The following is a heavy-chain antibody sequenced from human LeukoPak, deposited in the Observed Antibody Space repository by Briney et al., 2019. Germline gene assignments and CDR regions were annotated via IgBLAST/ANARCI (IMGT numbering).Heavy chain of an antibody. J-gene: IGHJ4*02. CDR3: ARVPESTTVVTR. Sequence: SETLSLTCAVSGGSISSGGYSWSWIRQPPGKGLEWIGYIYHSGSTYYNPSLKSQVTISVDRSKNQFSLKLSSVTAADTAVYYCARVPESTTVVTRWGQGTLVTVSS. CDR1: GGSISSGGYS. V-gene: IGHV4-30-2*01. D-gene: IGHD4-23*01. CDR2: IYHSGST.